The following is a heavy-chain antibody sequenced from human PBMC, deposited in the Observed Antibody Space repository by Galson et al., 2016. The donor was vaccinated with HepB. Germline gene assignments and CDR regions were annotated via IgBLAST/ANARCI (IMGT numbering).Heavy chain of an antibody. V-gene: IGHV4-31*02. Sequence: SWVRQAPGKGLEWIGYIYYSGTTYYSPSLKSRVTISVDTSKSQFSLRLSSVTAADTAVYYCARARRSGSGWYFDYWGQGALVTVSS. J-gene: IGHJ4*02. CDR3: ARARRSGSGWYFDY. CDR2: IYYSGTT. D-gene: IGHD3-10*01.